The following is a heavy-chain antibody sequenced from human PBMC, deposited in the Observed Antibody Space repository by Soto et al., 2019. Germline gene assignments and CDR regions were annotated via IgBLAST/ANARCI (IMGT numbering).Heavy chain of an antibody. D-gene: IGHD6-6*01. V-gene: IGHV1-8*01. CDR3: ARGPHPRPDAQMPPAVLSTFKNYHYFMDG. Sequence: ASVKVSCKASGYTFTSYDINWVRQATGQGLEWMGWMNPNSGNTGYAQKFQGRVTMTRNTSISTAYMELSSLRSEDTAVYYCARGPHPRPDAQMPPAVLSTFKNYHYFMDGCGKGTTVTV. J-gene: IGHJ6*03. CDR1: GYTFTSYD. CDR2: MNPNSGNT.